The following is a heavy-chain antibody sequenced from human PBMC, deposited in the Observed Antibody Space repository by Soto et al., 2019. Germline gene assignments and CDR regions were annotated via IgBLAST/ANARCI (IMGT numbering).Heavy chain of an antibody. Sequence: QVQLVESGGGVVQPGRSLRLSCAASGFTFSSYGMHWVRQAPGKGLEWVAVISYDGSNKYYADSVKGRFTISRDNSKKTRHLQMTILRAEDTAGDYCAKEGGYYGSGSYSVGENYYGMDVWGQGTTVTVSS. CDR1: GFTFSSYG. V-gene: IGHV3-30*18. CDR2: ISYDGSNK. D-gene: IGHD3-10*01. CDR3: AKEGGYYGSGSYSVGENYYGMDV. J-gene: IGHJ6*02.